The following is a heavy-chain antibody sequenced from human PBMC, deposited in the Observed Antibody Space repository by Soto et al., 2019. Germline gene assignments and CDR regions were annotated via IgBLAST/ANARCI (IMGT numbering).Heavy chain of an antibody. J-gene: IGHJ6*02. V-gene: IGHV3-7*01. Sequence: EVQLVESGGGLVQPGGSLRLSCVDSGFTFSSYWMSWXRXXXXXXQEWVGNIKQDGSEENYVDSVKGRFTISRDNAKNSXXXXXXXLXXXDXAVYYCAXXAASGRGWDVWGQGTTVVVSS. CDR2: IKQDGSEE. CDR3: AXXAASGRGWDV. CDR1: GFTFSSYW. D-gene: IGHD6-13*01.